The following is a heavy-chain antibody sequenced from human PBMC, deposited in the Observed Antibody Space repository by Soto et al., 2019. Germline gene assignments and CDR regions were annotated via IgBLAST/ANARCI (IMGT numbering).Heavy chain of an antibody. D-gene: IGHD1-7*01. CDR2: ISSTTNYI. Sequence: GGSLRLSCAASGFTFTRYSMNWVRQAPGKGLEWVSSISSTTNYIYYGDSMKGRFTISRDNAKNSLYLEMNSLRAEDTAVYSCARESEELTSNFDYWGQGTLVTV. CDR3: ARESEELTSNFDY. CDR1: GFTFTRYS. V-gene: IGHV3-21*06. J-gene: IGHJ4*02.